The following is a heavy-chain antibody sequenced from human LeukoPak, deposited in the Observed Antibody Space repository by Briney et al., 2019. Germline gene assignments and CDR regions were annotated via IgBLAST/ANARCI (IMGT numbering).Heavy chain of an antibody. J-gene: IGHJ4*02. V-gene: IGHV3-21*01. D-gene: IGHD6-13*01. CDR2: IVGSSST. CDR1: GFTFSNFA. Sequence: GGSLRLSCAASGFTFSNFAMTWVRQAPGKGLEWVSSIVGSSSTYYADSLKGRFTISRDNAKNSLYLQMNSLGAEDTAVYYCARIGAGSSRDYWGQGTLVTVSS. CDR3: ARIGAGSSRDY.